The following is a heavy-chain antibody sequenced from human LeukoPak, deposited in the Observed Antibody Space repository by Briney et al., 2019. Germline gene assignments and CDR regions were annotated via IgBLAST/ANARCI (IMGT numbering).Heavy chain of an antibody. V-gene: IGHV4-59*01. D-gene: IGHD1-20*01. CDR2: LYHSGSP. CDR1: GASIRHYY. Sequence: SETLSLTCTVSGASIRHYYWSWIRQPPGKGLEWIGNLYHSGSPNYNPSLKSRVTISIDTAKNQFSLRLRSVTAADTAVYYCATLTGTTYPYYFDFWGQATLVTVSS. J-gene: IGHJ4*02. CDR3: ATLTGTTYPYYFDF.